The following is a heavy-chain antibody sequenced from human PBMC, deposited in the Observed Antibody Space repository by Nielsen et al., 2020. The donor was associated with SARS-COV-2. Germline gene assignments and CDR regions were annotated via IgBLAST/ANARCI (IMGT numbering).Heavy chain of an antibody. CDR1: GGSISSSNW. CDR2: IYHSGST. CDR3: ARVVGCSSTSCYDFIAY. Sequence: SETLSLTCAVSGGSISSSNWWSWVRQLPGKGLEWIGEIYHSGSTNYNPSLKSRVTISVDKSKNQFSLKLSSVTAADTAVYYCARVVGCSSTSCYDFIAYWGQGTLVTVSS. J-gene: IGHJ4*02. V-gene: IGHV4-4*02. D-gene: IGHD2-2*01.